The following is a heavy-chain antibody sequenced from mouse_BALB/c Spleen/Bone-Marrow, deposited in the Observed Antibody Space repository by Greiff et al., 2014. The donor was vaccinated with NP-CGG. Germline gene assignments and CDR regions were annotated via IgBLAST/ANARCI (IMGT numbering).Heavy chain of an antibody. J-gene: IGHJ4*01. V-gene: IGHV2-2*02. CDR3: ARNPIRRNAMDY. Sequence: SPGKGLEWLGVIWSGGTTDYNAPFISRLSISKDNSKSQVFFKMNSLQANDTAIYYCARNPIRRNAMDYWGQGTSVTVSS. D-gene: IGHD2-12*01. CDR2: IWSGGTT.